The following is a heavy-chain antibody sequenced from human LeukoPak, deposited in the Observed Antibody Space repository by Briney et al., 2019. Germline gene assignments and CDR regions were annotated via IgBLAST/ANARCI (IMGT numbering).Heavy chain of an antibody. D-gene: IGHD3-3*01. Sequence: AETLSLTCTVSGGSISSSGYYWGWIRQPPGKGLEWIGSIYYSGSTYYNPSLKSRVTISVDTSKNQFSLKLSSVTAADTAVYYCARGPRVLRFLEWLSEGGWFDPWGQGTLVTVSS. CDR3: ARGPRVLRFLEWLSEGGWFDP. V-gene: IGHV4-39*07. J-gene: IGHJ5*02. CDR1: GGSISSSGYY. CDR2: IYYSGST.